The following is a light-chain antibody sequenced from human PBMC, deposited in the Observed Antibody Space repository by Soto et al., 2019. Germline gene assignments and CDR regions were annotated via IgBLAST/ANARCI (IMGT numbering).Light chain of an antibody. CDR2: ATS. CDR1: QSVSSNY. V-gene: IGKV3-20*01. CDR3: QQYGNSPRYS. Sequence: EIVLTQSPGTLSLSLGERATLSCRASQSVSSNYLAWYQQKPGQAPRLLIYATSSRATGIPDRFSGSGSGLDFTLTISRLEPEDFAVYYCQQYGNSPRYSFGQGTKLEI. J-gene: IGKJ2*03.